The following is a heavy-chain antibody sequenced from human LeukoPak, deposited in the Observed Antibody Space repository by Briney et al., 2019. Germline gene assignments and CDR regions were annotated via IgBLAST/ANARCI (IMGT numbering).Heavy chain of an antibody. CDR2: ISSSSGYI. V-gene: IGHV3-21*01. CDR3: ARDSGYCSSTGCYVHYFDY. J-gene: IGHJ4*02. Sequence: PGGSLRLSCAASGFTFNSYSMNWVRQTPGKGLEWVSSISSSSGYINYADSVKGRFTVSRDNAKNSLYLQMNSLRAEDTAVYYCARDSGYCSSTGCYVHYFDYWGQGTLVTVSS. D-gene: IGHD2-2*01. CDR1: GFTFNSYS.